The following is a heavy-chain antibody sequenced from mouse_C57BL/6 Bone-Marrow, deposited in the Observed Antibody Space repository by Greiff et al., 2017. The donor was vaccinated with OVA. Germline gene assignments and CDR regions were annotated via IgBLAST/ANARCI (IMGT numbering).Heavy chain of an antibody. J-gene: IGHJ4*01. CDR1: GYTFTSYW. CDR3: AIEGPYDGYSYAMDY. V-gene: IGHV1-74*01. CDR2: IHPSDSDT. Sequence: QVQLKQPGAELVKPGASVKVSCKASGYTFTSYWMHWVKQRPGQGLEWIGRIHPSDSDTNYNQKFKGKATLTVDKSSSTAYMQLSSLTSEDSAVYYCAIEGPYDGYSYAMDYWGQGTSVTVSS. D-gene: IGHD2-3*01.